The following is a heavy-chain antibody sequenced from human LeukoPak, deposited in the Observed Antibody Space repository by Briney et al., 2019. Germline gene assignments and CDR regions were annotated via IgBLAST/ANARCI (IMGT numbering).Heavy chain of an antibody. CDR1: GGSFSGYY. CDR2: INHSGST. D-gene: IGHD2-15*01. J-gene: IGHJ4*02. CDR3: ARGIVVLVAATYFDY. V-gene: IGHV4-34*01. Sequence: SETLSLTCAVYGGSFSGYYWSWIRQPPGKGLEWIGEINHSGSTNYNPSLKSRVTISVDTSKNQFSLKLSSVTAADTAVYYCARGIVVLVAATYFDYWGQGTLVTVSS.